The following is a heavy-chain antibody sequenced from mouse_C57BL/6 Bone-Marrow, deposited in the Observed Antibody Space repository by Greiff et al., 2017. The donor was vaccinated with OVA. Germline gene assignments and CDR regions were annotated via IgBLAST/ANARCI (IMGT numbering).Heavy chain of an antibody. Sequence: VKLMESGAELVKPGASVKLSCKASGYTFTSYWMHWVKQRPGRGLEWIGRIDPNSGGTKYNEKFKSKAILTADKSSSTAYMELRSLTSEDSAVYYCTRGYSNYYAMDYWGQGTSVTVSS. V-gene: IGHV1-62-3*01. CDR1: GYTFTSYW. J-gene: IGHJ4*01. CDR2: IDPNSGGT. CDR3: TRGYSNYYAMDY. D-gene: IGHD2-5*01.